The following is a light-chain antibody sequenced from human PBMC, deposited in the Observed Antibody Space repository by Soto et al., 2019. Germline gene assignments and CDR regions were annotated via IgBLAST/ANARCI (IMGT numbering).Light chain of an antibody. CDR1: QSVSSSY. V-gene: IGKV3-20*01. CDR3: LQYGSSPHT. Sequence: EIVLTQSPGTLSLSPGERATLSCRASQSVSSSYLAWYQQKPGQAPRLLIYGASSRATGIPDRFSGSGSGTDFTLTISRLEPEEFAVYFCLQYGSSPHTFGQGTKLEIK. CDR2: GAS. J-gene: IGKJ2*01.